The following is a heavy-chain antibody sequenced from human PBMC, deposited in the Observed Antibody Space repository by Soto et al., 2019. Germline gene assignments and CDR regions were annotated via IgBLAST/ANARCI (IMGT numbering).Heavy chain of an antibody. CDR2: IYYSGST. D-gene: IGHD1-1*01. J-gene: IGHJ4*02. V-gene: IGHV4-59*01. CDR1: GGSISSYY. Sequence: SETLSLTCTVSGGSISSYYWSWIRQPPGKGLEWIGYIYYSGSTNYNPSLKSRVTISVDTSKNQLSLKLSSVTAADTAVYYCARATGSPYYFDYWGQGTLVTV. CDR3: ARATGSPYYFDY.